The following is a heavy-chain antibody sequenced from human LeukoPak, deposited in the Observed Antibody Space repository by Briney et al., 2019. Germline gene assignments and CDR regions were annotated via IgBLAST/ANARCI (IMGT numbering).Heavy chain of an antibody. D-gene: IGHD3-10*01. Sequence: GGSLRLSCAASGLTFSSYAMSWVRQAPGKGLEWVSAISGSGGSTYYADSVKGRFTISRDNSKNTLYLQMNSLRAEDTAVYYCAKGPTYYYGSGSYWSYEDYFDYWGQGTLVTVSS. V-gene: IGHV3-23*01. J-gene: IGHJ4*02. CDR1: GLTFSSYA. CDR2: ISGSGGST. CDR3: AKGPTYYYGSGSYWSYEDYFDY.